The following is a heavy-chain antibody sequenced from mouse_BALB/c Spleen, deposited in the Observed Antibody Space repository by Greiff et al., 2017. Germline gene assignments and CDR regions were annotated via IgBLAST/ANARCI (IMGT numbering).Heavy chain of an antibody. CDR3: ARYGYDGLDY. CDR1: GYTFTSYY. D-gene: IGHD2-2*01. V-gene: IGHV1S56*01. CDR2: IYPGDGST. J-gene: IGHJ2*01. Sequence: QVQLKQSGPELVKPGASVKMSCKASGYTFTSYYIHWVKQRPGQGLEWIGWIYPGDGSTKYNEKFKGKTTLTADKSSSTAYMLLSSLTSEDSAIYFCARYGYDGLDYWGQGTTLTVSS.